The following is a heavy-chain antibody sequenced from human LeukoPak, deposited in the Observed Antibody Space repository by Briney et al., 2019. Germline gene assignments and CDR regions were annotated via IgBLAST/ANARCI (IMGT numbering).Heavy chain of an antibody. D-gene: IGHD4-23*01. CDR3: VRDADGGNSWFDS. CDR1: GFTFSDYY. CDR2: ISSSGSTI. Sequence: GGSLRLSCAASGFTFSDYYMSWIRQAPGKGLEWVSYISSSGSTIYYADSVKGRFTISRDDAKKSLYLQMNSLRAEDTAVYYCVRDADGGNSWFDSWGQGTLVTVSS. J-gene: IGHJ5*01. V-gene: IGHV3-11*04.